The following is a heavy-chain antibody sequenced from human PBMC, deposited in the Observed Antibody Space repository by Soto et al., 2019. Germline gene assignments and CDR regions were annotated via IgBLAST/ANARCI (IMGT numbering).Heavy chain of an antibody. J-gene: IGHJ3*01. Sequence: EVQLLESGGGLEQPGESLRLSCAASGFTFNNYAMSWVRQAPGKGLEWVSSISGSSYSTYYADSVRGRFAISRDNYKNTLYLQMNSLRAEDTAVYYCAKDSRYSDYVRAYDVWGQGAMVTVSS. V-gene: IGHV3-23*01. CDR1: GFTFNNYA. D-gene: IGHD5-12*01. CDR2: ISGSSYST. CDR3: AKDSRYSDYVRAYDV.